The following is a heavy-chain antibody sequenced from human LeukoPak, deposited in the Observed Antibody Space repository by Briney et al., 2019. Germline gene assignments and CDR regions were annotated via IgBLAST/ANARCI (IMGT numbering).Heavy chain of an antibody. V-gene: IGHV3-15*01. CDR3: TTGTWIQLWLPDY. CDR2: IKSKTDSGTT. Sequence: PGGSLRLSCAASGFTFSNACMTWVRQAPGKGLEWVGHIKSKTDSGTTDFAAPVKGRFTISRDDSKNTLFLQMNSLKTEDTAVYYCTTGTWIQLWLPDYWGQGTLVTVSS. CDR1: GFTFSNAC. D-gene: IGHD5-18*01. J-gene: IGHJ4*02.